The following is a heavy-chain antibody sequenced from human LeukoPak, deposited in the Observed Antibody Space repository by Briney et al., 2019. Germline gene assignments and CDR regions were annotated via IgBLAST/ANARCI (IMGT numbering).Heavy chain of an antibody. J-gene: IGHJ4*02. Sequence: GGSLRLSCAASGFTFSSYAMSWVRQAPGKGLEWVSAISGSGGSTYYADSVKGRFTISRDNSKSTLYLQMNSLRAEDTAVYYCAKRRDGYRTGFDYWGQGTLVTVSS. CDR1: GFTFSSYA. CDR3: AKRRDGYRTGFDY. D-gene: IGHD5-24*01. CDR2: ISGSGGST. V-gene: IGHV3-23*01.